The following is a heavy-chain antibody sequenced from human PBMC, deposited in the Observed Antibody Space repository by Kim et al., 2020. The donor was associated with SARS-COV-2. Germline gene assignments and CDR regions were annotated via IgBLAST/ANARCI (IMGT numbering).Heavy chain of an antibody. V-gene: IGHV1-2*06. J-gene: IGHJ6*02. CDR2: INPNSGGT. Sequence: ASVKVSCKASGYTFTGYYMHWVRQAPGQGLEWMGRINPNSGGTNYAQKFQGRVTMTRDTSISTAYMELSRLRSDDTAVYYCASGFLTGADRYYYYYGMDVWGQGTTVTVSS. CDR1: GYTFTGYY. CDR3: ASGFLTGADRYYYYYGMDV. D-gene: IGHD3-9*01.